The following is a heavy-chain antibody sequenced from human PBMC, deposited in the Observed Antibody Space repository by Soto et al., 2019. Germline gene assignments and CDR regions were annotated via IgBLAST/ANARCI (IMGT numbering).Heavy chain of an antibody. V-gene: IGHV4-34*01. D-gene: IGHD3-22*01. J-gene: IGHJ3*02. Sequence: SETLSLTCAVYGGSFSGYYWSWIRQPPGKGLEWIGEINHSGSTNYNPSLKSRVTISVDTSKNQFSLKLSSVTAADTAVYYCARSRAYYYDSSGYPDAFDIWGQGTMVTVSS. CDR2: INHSGST. CDR1: GGSFSGYY. CDR3: ARSRAYYYDSSGYPDAFDI.